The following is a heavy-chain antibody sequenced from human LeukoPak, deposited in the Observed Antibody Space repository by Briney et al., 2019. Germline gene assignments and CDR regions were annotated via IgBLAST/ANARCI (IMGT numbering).Heavy chain of an antibody. Sequence: SETLSLTCTVSGGSISSYYWSWIRQPPVKGLEWIGYIYYSGSTNYNPSLKSRVTISVDTSKNQFSLKLSSVTAADTAVYYCARLYSSSPAEYFLHWGQGTLVTVSS. V-gene: IGHV4-59*01. J-gene: IGHJ1*01. CDR3: ARLYSSSPAEYFLH. CDR2: IYYSGST. CDR1: GGSISSYY. D-gene: IGHD6-13*01.